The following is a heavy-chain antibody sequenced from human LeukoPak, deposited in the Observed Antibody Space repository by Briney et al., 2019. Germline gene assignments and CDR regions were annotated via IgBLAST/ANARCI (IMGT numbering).Heavy chain of an antibody. V-gene: IGHV4-59*01. CDR3: ARAGGPLYYYYGMDV. J-gene: IGHJ6*02. CDR2: IYYSGST. D-gene: IGHD3-10*01. Sequence: SETLSLTCTVSGGSISSYYWSWIRQPPGKGLEWIGYIYYSGSTNYNPSLKSRVTISVDTSKNQFSLKLGSVTAADTAVYYCARAGGPLYYYYGMDVWGQGTTVTVSS. CDR1: GGSISSYY.